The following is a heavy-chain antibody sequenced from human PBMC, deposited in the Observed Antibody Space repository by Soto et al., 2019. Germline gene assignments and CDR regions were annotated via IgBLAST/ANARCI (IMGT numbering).Heavy chain of an antibody. CDR1: GYTFTTYG. D-gene: IGHD6-19*01. J-gene: IGHJ4*02. Sequence: QVQLVQSGTEVKRPGASVKVACKASGYTFTTYGISWVRQAPGQGLEWMGWISAYSGNTNFAQKLQGRVTMTPDTSTTTAYMELRSLRSDDTAVYYCARDHTSSGWFGGHDYWGQGTLVTVSS. V-gene: IGHV1-18*01. CDR2: ISAYSGNT. CDR3: ARDHTSSGWFGGHDY.